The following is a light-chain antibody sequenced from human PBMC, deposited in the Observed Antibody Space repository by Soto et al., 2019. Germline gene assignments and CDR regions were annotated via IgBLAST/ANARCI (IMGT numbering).Light chain of an antibody. Sequence: QSALTQPASVSGSPGQSITISCTGTSSDIGAYNYVSWYQQHPGQAPKLMISDVSNRPSGISDRFSGSKSGNTASLTISGLQAEHEADYYCYSCTRSSGTRYVFGTGTKLTVL. V-gene: IGLV2-14*03. CDR3: YSCTRSSGTRYV. J-gene: IGLJ1*01. CDR2: DVS. CDR1: SSDIGAYNY.